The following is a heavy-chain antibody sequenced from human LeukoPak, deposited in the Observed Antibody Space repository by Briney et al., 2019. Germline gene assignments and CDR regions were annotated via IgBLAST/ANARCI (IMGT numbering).Heavy chain of an antibody. D-gene: IGHD3-22*01. CDR2: IWYDGSNK. J-gene: IGHJ4*02. CDR3: VKEPGDSSGYYLQPILDY. V-gene: IGHV3-33*06. Sequence: PGGSLRLSCAASGFTFSSYGMHWVRQAPGKGLEWVAVIWYDGSNKYYADSVKGRFTISRDNSKNTLYLQMNSLRAEDTAVYYCVKEPGDSSGYYLQPILDYWGQGTLVTVSS. CDR1: GFTFSSYG.